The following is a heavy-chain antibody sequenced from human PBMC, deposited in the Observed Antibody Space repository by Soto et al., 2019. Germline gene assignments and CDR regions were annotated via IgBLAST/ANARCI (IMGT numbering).Heavy chain of an antibody. CDR2: IIPIVGTA. D-gene: IGHD2-2*01. CDR1: GGTFSSYA. J-gene: IGHJ6*02. Sequence: QVQLVQSGAEVKKPGSSVKVSCKASGGTFSSYAISWVRQAPGQGLEWMGGIIPIVGTAHYAQKFQGRVTFTANVSTGTAYKEVRSLRSEDTAVYYCARDHFFCSSPSCYGRTFGMDVWGQGTSVTVS. V-gene: IGHV1-69*19. CDR3: ARDHFFCSSPSCYGRTFGMDV.